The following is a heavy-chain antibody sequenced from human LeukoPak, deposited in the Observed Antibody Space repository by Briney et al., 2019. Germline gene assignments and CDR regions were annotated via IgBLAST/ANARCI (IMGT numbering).Heavy chain of an antibody. Sequence: GGSLRLSCAASGFIFNSYGLIWVPQAPGKGLEWVSAISNDGGGTQYADFVEGRFTISRDNSKNTLFLQMSSLRAEDTALYYCAKGSSGYFADLWGQETLVTVSS. CDR3: AKGSSGYFADL. CDR2: ISNDGGGT. CDR1: GFIFNSYG. D-gene: IGHD3-22*01. V-gene: IGHV3-23*01. J-gene: IGHJ5*02.